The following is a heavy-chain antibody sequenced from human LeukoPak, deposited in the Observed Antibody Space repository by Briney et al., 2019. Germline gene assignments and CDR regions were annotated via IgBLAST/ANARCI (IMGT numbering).Heavy chain of an antibody. CDR1: GFAFSTYS. V-gene: IGHV3-48*04. CDR3: ARDIGGSYTAIDY. J-gene: IGHJ4*02. CDR2: ISSSSSII. D-gene: IGHD1-26*01. Sequence: GGSLRLSCAASGFAFSTYSMNWVRQAPGTGMEWVSFISSSSSIINYVDSVRGRFTISRDNAKNSLYLQMNSLRAEDTAVYYCARDIGGSYTAIDYWGQGTLVTVSS.